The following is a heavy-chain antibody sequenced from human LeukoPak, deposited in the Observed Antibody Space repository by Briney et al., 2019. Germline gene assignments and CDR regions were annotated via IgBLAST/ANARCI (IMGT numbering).Heavy chain of an antibody. CDR3: ARGSPYGSYVHFDE. CDR1: GYLFTTYG. CDR2: FSGYNGNV. Sequence: VASVKVSCKTSGYLFTTYGITWVRQAPGQGLEWMGWFSGYNGNVLYAEKFQDRVTLSADTTTSTAYMDLKSLTPHDTAVYYCARGSPYGSYVHFDEWGQGVLVIVSS. J-gene: IGHJ4*02. V-gene: IGHV1-18*01. D-gene: IGHD2-15*01.